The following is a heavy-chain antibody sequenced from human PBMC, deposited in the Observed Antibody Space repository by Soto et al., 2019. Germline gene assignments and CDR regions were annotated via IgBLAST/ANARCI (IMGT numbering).Heavy chain of an antibody. J-gene: IGHJ4*02. V-gene: IGHV3-33*01. CDR2: IWYDGSNK. CDR3: ARGMDDFWSGYPLFDY. D-gene: IGHD3-3*01. Sequence: QVQLVESGGGVVQPGRSLRLSCAASGFTFSSYGMHWVRQAPGKGLEWVAVIWYDGSNKYYADSVKGRFTISRDNSKNTLYLQMNSLRAEATAVYYCARGMDDFWSGYPLFDYWGQGTLVTVSS. CDR1: GFTFSSYG.